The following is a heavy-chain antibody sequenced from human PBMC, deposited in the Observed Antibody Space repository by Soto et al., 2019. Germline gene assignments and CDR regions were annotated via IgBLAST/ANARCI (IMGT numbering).Heavy chain of an antibody. J-gene: IGHJ5*02. D-gene: IGHD6-13*01. CDR2: IYHSGST. Sequence: SETLSLTCAVSGGSISSSNWWSWVRQPPGKGLEWIGEIYHSGSTNYNPSLKSRVTISVDKSKNQFSLKLSSVTAADTAVYYCARSGYSSSHNWFDPWGQGTLVTVS. CDR1: GGSISSSNW. CDR3: ARSGYSSSHNWFDP. V-gene: IGHV4-4*02.